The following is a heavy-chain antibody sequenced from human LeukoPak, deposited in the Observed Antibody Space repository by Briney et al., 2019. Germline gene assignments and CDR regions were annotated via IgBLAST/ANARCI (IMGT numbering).Heavy chain of an antibody. V-gene: IGHV1-69*05. CDR2: IIPIFGTA. J-gene: IGHJ4*02. D-gene: IGHD3-22*01. Sequence: SVKVSCKASGGTFSSYAISWVRQAPGQGLEWMGGIIPIFGTANYAQKFQGRVTITTDESTSTAYMELSSLRSEDTAVYYCAREFQNRGYYESSGPAYWGQGTLVTVSS. CDR1: GGTFSSYA. CDR3: AREFQNRGYYESSGPAY.